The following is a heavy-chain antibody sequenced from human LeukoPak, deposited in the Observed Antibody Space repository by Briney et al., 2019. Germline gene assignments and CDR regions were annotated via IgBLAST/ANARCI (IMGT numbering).Heavy chain of an antibody. CDR3: ARRSLYSGIYKEPLFDY. CDR2: ISYDGGNK. V-gene: IGHV3-30-3*01. J-gene: IGHJ4*02. CDR1: GFTFSSYA. Sequence: GESLRLSCAASGFTFSSYAMHWVRQAPGKGLEWVALISYDGGNKYYADSVKGRFTISRDNSRNTLYLQMNSLRAEDTAVYYCARRSLYSGIYKEPLFDYWGQGTLVTVSS. D-gene: IGHD1-26*01.